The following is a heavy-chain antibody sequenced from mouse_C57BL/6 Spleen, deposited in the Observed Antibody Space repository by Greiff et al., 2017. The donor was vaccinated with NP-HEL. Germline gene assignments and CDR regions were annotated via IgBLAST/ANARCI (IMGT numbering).Heavy chain of an antibody. V-gene: IGHV5-9*01. J-gene: IGHJ2*01. CDR2: ISGGGGNT. Sequence: EVMLVESGGGLVKPGGSLKLSCAASGFTFSSYTMSWVRQTPEKRLEWVATISGGGGNTYYPDRVKGRFTISRDNAKNTLYLQMSSLRSEDTALYYCASLYDGYPDYWGQGTTLTVSS. CDR1: GFTFSSYT. CDR3: ASLYDGYPDY. D-gene: IGHD2-3*01.